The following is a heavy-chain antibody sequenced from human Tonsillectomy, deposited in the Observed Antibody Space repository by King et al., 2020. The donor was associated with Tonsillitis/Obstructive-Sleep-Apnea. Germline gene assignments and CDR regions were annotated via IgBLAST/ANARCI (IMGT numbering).Heavy chain of an antibody. CDR2: ISYDGTIE. CDR1: GFAFSDCA. V-gene: IGHV3-30*04. D-gene: IGHD2/OR15-2a*01. J-gene: IGHJ6*03. Sequence: VQLVESGGGVVQPGRSLRLSCAASGFAFSDCAMHWVRQAPGKGLEWLALISYDGTIEYYADSVKGRFTISRDNSKNTLFLEVNSLRTGDTAAYFCARDAPRSLYHMDVWGKGTTVTVSS. CDR3: ARDAPRSLYHMDV.